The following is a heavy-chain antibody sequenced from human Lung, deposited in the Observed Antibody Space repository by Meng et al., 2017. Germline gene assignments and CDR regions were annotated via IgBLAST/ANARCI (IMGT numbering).Heavy chain of an antibody. J-gene: IGHJ4*02. CDR1: GFTLSDYS. CDR3: ARGDGSGSLFEN. D-gene: IGHD3-10*01. CDR2: ISESGNYR. Sequence: EVQLVEAGGGLVKPGGSRRLSCAASGFTLSDYSMNWVHRAPGKGLEWVSSISESGNYRYYADSVKGRFTVTRDNAKNSLYLQMNSLRAEDTAVYYCARGDGSGSLFENWGQGTLVTVSS. V-gene: IGHV3-21*01.